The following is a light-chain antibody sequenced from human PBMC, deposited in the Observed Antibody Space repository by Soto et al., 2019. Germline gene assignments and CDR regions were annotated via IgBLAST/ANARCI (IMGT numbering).Light chain of an antibody. V-gene: IGKV3-20*01. J-gene: IGKJ2*01. CDR2: GSS. CDR1: QSVSNNY. Sequence: EVVLTQSPGTLSLSPGERATLSCRASQSVSNNYFAWYQQKPGQAPRLLIFGSSDRATGIPDRFSGSGSGTDFTLPISRLEPDDFSVYYCQQYGSSPPYTFGQGTKLEIK. CDR3: QQYGSSPPYT.